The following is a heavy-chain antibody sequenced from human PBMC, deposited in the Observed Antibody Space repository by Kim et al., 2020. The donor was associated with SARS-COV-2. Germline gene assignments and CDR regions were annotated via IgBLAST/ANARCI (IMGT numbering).Heavy chain of an antibody. CDR1: GFTFSSYW. D-gene: IGHD3-10*01. CDR3: ARDLGLDYYGSGSYYRNYGMDV. CDR2: INSDGSST. Sequence: GGSLRLSCAASGFTFSSYWMHWVRQAPGKGLVWVSRINSDGSSTSYADSVKGRFTISRDNAKNTLYLQMNSLRAEDTAVYYCARDLGLDYYGSGSYYRNYGMDVWGQGTTVTVSS. J-gene: IGHJ6*02. V-gene: IGHV3-74*01.